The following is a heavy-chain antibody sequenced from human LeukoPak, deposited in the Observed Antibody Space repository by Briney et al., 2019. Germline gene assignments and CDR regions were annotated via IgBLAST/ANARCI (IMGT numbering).Heavy chain of an antibody. Sequence: SQTPSLTCTVSGGSISSGDYYGSWIRQPPGKGLEWIGYIYYSGSTYYNPSLKSRVTISVDTSKNQFSLKLSSVTAADTAVYYCAREGTVTTKTPYAFDIWGQGTMVTVSS. D-gene: IGHD4-17*01. V-gene: IGHV4-30-4*01. J-gene: IGHJ3*02. CDR3: AREGTVTTKTPYAFDI. CDR1: GGSISSGDYY. CDR2: IYYSGST.